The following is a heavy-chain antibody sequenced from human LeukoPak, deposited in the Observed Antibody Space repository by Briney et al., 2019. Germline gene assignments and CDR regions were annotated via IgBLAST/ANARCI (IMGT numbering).Heavy chain of an antibody. V-gene: IGHV3-23*01. J-gene: IGHJ4*02. CDR3: AKGSYCSSTSCYTD. CDR1: GFTFNTYW. D-gene: IGHD2-2*02. CDR2: ISGSGGST. Sequence: GGSLRLSCAASGFTFNTYWMSWVREAPGKGLEWVSAISGSGGSTYYADSVKGRFTISRDNSKNTLYLQMNSLRAEDTAVYYCAKGSYCSSTSCYTDWGQGTLVTVSS.